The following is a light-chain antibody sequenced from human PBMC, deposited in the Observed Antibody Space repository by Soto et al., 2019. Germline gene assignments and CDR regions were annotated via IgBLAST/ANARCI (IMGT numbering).Light chain of an antibody. CDR1: QSISSN. Sequence: EIVMTQSPATLSVSPGERATLSCRASQSISSNLAWYQQKPGQAPRLLMFRTSSRATGFPARFSGSGSGTEFNLTISSLQSEDFGVYYCQQYNFWSRTFGGGTKVDIK. J-gene: IGKJ4*02. CDR2: RTS. CDR3: QQYNFWSRT. V-gene: IGKV3-15*01.